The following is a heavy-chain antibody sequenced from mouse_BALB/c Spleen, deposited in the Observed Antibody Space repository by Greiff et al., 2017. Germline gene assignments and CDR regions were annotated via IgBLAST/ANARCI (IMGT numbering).Heavy chain of an antibody. Sequence: VQVQQSGPGLVAPSQSLSITCTVSGFSLTSYGVHWVRQPPGKGLEWLGVIWAGGSTNYNSALMSRLSISKDNSKSQVFLKMNSLQTDDTAMYYCARVGARAPYAMDYWGQGTSVTVSS. CDR1: GFSLTSYG. CDR3: ARVGARAPYAMDY. D-gene: IGHD3-1*01. CDR2: IWAGGST. V-gene: IGHV2-9*02. J-gene: IGHJ4*01.